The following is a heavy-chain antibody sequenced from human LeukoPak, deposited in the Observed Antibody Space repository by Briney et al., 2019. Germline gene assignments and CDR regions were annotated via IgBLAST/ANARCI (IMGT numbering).Heavy chain of an antibody. Sequence: ASVKVSCKASGYTFTGYYMHWVRQAPGKGLEWMGGFDPEDGETIYAQKFQGRVTMTEDTSTDTAYMELSSLRSEDTAVYYCARDCDFWSGSCLDYWGQGTLVTVSS. V-gene: IGHV1-24*01. CDR3: ARDCDFWSGSCLDY. CDR2: FDPEDGET. CDR1: GYTFTGYY. D-gene: IGHD3-3*01. J-gene: IGHJ4*02.